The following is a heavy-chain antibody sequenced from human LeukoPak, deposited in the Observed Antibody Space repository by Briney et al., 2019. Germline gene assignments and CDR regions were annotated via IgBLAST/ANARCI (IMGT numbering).Heavy chain of an antibody. CDR1: GFTFDDYG. D-gene: IGHD2-2*02. V-gene: IGHV3-20*04. CDR3: ARSILGYCSSTSCYTFDY. CDR2: INWNGGST. Sequence: GGSLRLSCAASGFTFDDYGISWVRQAPGKGLEWVSGINWNGGSTGYADSVKGRFTISRDNAKNSLYLQMNSLRAEDTALYYCARSILGYCSSTSCYTFDYWGQGTLVTVSS. J-gene: IGHJ4*02.